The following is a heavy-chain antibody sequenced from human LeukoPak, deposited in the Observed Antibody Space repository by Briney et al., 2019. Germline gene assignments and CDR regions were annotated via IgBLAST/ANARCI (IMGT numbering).Heavy chain of an antibody. CDR2: IYRGGTS. J-gene: IGHJ3*02. CDR3: ARLEGCGGLDDPFDI. D-gene: IGHD2-21*01. CDR1: GFRINANW. V-gene: IGHV3-66*04. Sequence: PGGSLRLSCEASGFRINANWITWVRQAPGKGLEWVSVIYRGGTSYYADSVKDRFTISRDMSKNTLDLQMTRLRAEDTAVYYCARLEGCGGLDDPFDIWGQGTVVAVSS.